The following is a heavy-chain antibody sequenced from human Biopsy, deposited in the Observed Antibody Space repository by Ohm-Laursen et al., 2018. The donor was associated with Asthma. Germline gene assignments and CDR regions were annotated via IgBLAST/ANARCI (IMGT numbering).Heavy chain of an antibody. CDR3: ASYEVVTAIPPMDV. V-gene: IGHV3-30*03. CDR1: GFSFNSYG. CDR2: ISFDGSNK. J-gene: IGHJ6*02. D-gene: IGHD2-21*02. Sequence: SLRLSCTASGFSFNSYGMHWVRQAPGKGLEWVAVISFDGSNKYYGDSVKGRFTIARDNSKNTVYLQMNSLRAEDTAVYYCASYEVVTAIPPMDVWGQGTTVTVSS.